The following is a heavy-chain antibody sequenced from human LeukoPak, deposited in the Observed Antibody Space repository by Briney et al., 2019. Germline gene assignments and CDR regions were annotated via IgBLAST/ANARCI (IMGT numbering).Heavy chain of an antibody. CDR2: IYYSGST. Sequence: PSETLSLTCTVSGGSISSYYWSWIRQPPGKGLEWIGYIYYSGSTNYNPSLKSRVTISVDTSKNQFSLKLSSVTAADTAVYYCARVRRDSYIGNYFDYWGQGTLVTVSS. J-gene: IGHJ4*02. V-gene: IGHV4-59*01. CDR3: ARVRRDSYIGNYFDY. D-gene: IGHD5-24*01. CDR1: GGSISSYY.